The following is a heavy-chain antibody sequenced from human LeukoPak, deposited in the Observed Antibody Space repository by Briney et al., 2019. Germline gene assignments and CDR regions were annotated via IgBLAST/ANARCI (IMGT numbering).Heavy chain of an antibody. Sequence: GGSLRLSCSASGFAFSSYSMNWLRQAPGKGLEWISFITADSDIIHYAVSVRGRFTIYRDNAKNSLFLQLNSLRDEDTAVYYCARVGTPGTNNWSDPWGQGTLVTVSS. D-gene: IGHD7-27*01. CDR1: GFAFSSYS. CDR3: ARVGTPGTNNWSDP. V-gene: IGHV3-48*02. J-gene: IGHJ5*02. CDR2: ITADSDII.